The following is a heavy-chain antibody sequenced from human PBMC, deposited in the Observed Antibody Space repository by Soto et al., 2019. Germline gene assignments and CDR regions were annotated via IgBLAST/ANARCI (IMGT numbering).Heavy chain of an antibody. CDR3: ARAVLQWQKVEWFDL. V-gene: IGHV3-66*01. CDR1: GITVTSSY. J-gene: IGHJ5*02. D-gene: IGHD6-19*01. CDR2: LYTSGDT. Sequence: KLVESGGGVVQPGGSLRLSCAASGITVTSSYMTWVRQAPGKGLEWVSTLYTSGDTYYAASVKGRFTLSRDSSKNTVFLQVSSLRVDDSRVYFCARAVLQWQKVEWFDLWGQGTQVFVSS.